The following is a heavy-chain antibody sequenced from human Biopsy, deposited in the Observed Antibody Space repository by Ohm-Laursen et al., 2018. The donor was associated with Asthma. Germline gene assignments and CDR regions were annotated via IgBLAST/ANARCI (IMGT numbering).Heavy chain of an antibody. CDR1: GFSFSNFA. CDR2: ISKDASTQ. D-gene: IGHD1-1*01. J-gene: IGHJ3*02. Sequence: RSLRLFCSASGFSFSNFAIHWVRQAPGKGLEWVGVISKDASTQDYADSVKGRFTMARDNSKNTLNLQMNSLREEDTAVYYCVRDGTDDAFDIWGQGTVASVSS. CDR3: VRDGTDDAFDI. V-gene: IGHV3-30*01.